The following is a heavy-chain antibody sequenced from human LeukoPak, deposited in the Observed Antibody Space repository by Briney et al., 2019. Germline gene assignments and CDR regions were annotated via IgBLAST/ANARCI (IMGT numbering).Heavy chain of an antibody. D-gene: IGHD6-13*01. J-gene: IGHJ6*03. CDR1: GGSFSGYY. CDR3: ARHSSSSNPRYYYYYMDV. V-gene: IGHV4-34*01. CDR2: INHSGST. Sequence: SETLSLTCAVYGGSFSGYYWSWIRQPPGKGLEWIGEINHSGSTNYNPSLKSRVTISVDTSKNQFSLKLSSVTAADTAVYYCARHSSSSNPRYYYYYMDVWGKGTTVTVSS.